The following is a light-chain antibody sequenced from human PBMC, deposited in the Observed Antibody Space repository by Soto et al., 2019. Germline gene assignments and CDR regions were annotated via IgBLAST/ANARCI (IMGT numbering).Light chain of an antibody. CDR1: QSVLYSSSNKNY. J-gene: IGKJ2*01. Sequence: DIVMTQSPDSLSVSLGERDTINCKSSQSVLYSSSNKNYLTWYQQKPGQPPKLLIYWASTREPGVPDRFSGSGSGTDFTLTISSLQAEDVAIYYCHQYYSPPYTFVQGTKLEIK. V-gene: IGKV4-1*01. CDR3: HQYYSPPYT. CDR2: WAS.